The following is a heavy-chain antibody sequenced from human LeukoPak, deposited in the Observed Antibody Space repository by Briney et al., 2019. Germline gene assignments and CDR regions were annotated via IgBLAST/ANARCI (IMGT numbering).Heavy chain of an antibody. CDR2: IWFDGSRN. CDR3: AKDPVEYCTSTTCRYFDC. D-gene: IGHD2-2*01. Sequence: GGSLRLSCAASGFTVSSNYMSWVRQAPGKGLEWMAYIWFDGSRNYYADSVKGQFTISRDNSKNTLYLQMNSLRAEDTAVYYCAKDPVEYCTSTTCRYFDCWGQGTLVTVAS. V-gene: IGHV3-30*02. J-gene: IGHJ4*02. CDR1: GFTVSSNY.